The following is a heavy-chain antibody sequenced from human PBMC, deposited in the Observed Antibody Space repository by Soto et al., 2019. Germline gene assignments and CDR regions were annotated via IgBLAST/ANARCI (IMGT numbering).Heavy chain of an antibody. CDR1: GFTFSNYA. Sequence: EVQLLESGGGLLQPGGSLRLSCTASGFTFSNYAMTWVGQAPGKGLEWASTITGSGGGTYYADSVKGRFTISRDNSKNTLYLQMPNLRADDTAVYYCAKEMIASTVADFFDSWGQGALVTVSS. J-gene: IGHJ4*02. V-gene: IGHV3-23*01. D-gene: IGHD6-19*01. CDR2: ITGSGGGT. CDR3: AKEMIASTVADFFDS.